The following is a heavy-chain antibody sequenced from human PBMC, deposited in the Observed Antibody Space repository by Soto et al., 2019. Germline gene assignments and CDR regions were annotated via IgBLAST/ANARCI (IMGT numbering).Heavy chain of an antibody. CDR2: INHSGST. Sequence: SETLSLTCAVYGGSFSGYYWSWIRQPPGKGLEWIGEINHSGSTNYNPSIKSRVTISVDTSKNQFSLKLSSVTAADTAVYYCARYTNYYGMDVWGKGTTVTVPS. CDR1: GGSFSGYY. V-gene: IGHV4-34*01. CDR3: ARYTNYYGMDV. J-gene: IGHJ6*04.